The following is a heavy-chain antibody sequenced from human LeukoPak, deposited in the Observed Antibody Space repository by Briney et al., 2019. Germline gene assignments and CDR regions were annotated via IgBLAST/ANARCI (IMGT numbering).Heavy chain of an antibody. CDR1: GFTFSNYN. Sequence: SGGSLRLSCAASGFTFSNYNMNWVRQAPGKTMEWVSSITSSGTYIFYADSVRGRFTISRDNAKNSLYLQMDSLGPEDTAVYYCAREMQAVAGTEAFDIWGQGTMVTVSS. V-gene: IGHV3-21*01. CDR3: AREMQAVAGTEAFDI. D-gene: IGHD6-19*01. J-gene: IGHJ3*02. CDR2: ITSSGTYI.